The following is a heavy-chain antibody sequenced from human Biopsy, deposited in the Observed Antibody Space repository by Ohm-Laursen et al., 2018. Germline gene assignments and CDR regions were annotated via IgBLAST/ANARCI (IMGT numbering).Heavy chain of an antibody. V-gene: IGHV4-59*07. CDR2: IYYRGST. Sequence: SDTLSLTCTVSGGSIGSFFWSWIRQPPGKGLEWIGYIYYRGSTNYNPSLRSRVTISVDRSKNQFSLELSSVTAADTAVYYCARVGAGAPSIDYFDYWGQGALVTVSS. D-gene: IGHD1-26*01. CDR3: ARVGAGAPSIDYFDY. CDR1: GGSIGSFF. J-gene: IGHJ4*02.